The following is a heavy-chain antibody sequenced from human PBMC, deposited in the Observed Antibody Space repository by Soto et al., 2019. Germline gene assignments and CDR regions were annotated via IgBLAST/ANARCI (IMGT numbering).Heavy chain of an antibody. J-gene: IGHJ4*02. V-gene: IGHV1-24*01. CDR1: GYTLTELF. CDR3: ATDRRYYYDLLGY. Sequence: ASGKVSCKVSGYTLTELFMHWVLQSPGKGLEWMGGSDPEDGETIYAQKFQGRVTMTEDTSTDTAYMELSSLRSEDTAVYYCATDRRYYYDLLGYWGQGTLVTVSS. D-gene: IGHD3-22*01. CDR2: SDPEDGET.